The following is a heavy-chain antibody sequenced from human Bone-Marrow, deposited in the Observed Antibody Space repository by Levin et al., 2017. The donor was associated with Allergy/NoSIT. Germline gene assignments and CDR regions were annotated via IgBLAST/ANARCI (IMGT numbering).Heavy chain of an antibody. D-gene: IGHD6-19*01. CDR2: ISIYKGDT. CDR1: GYKFDSYG. CDR3: ARDASYRSDWLSDF. J-gene: IGHJ4*02. V-gene: IGHV1-18*01. Sequence: GASVKVSCKASGYKFDSYGISWVRQAPGQGLEWMGWISIYKGDTNYAQKLQGRVSMTRDTSTQTAYMELKSLRSDDTAVYYCARDASYRSDWLSDFWGQGTRVTVSS.